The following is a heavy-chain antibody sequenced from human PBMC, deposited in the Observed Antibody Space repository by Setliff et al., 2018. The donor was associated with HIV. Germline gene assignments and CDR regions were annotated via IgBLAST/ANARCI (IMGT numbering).Heavy chain of an antibody. CDR1: GGSISSGSYY. J-gene: IGHJ4*02. CDR2: IYTSGST. V-gene: IGHV4-61*09. Sequence: SETLSLTCTVSGGSISSGSYYWSWIRQPAGKGPEWIGHIYTSGSTNYNPSLKSRVTISVDTSKNQFSLKLSSVTVADTAVYYCARDLYSSSSGYFDYWGQGTLVTVSS. D-gene: IGHD6-6*01. CDR3: ARDLYSSSSGYFDY.